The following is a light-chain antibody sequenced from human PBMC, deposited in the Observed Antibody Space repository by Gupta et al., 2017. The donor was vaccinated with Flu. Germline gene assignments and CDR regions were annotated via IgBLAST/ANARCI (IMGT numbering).Light chain of an antibody. CDR2: AAS. CDR1: QGISTY. J-gene: IGKJ1*01. CDR3: QQTDSVPWT. V-gene: IGKV1-39*01. Sequence: DIQMTQSPSSLSASVGDRVTITCRANQGISTYLNWYQQRPGKAPNLLIFAASTVHSGVPSRFSGSGSGTDFTLTVIRRQPEDFATYHCQQTDSVPWTFGQGTRVAIK.